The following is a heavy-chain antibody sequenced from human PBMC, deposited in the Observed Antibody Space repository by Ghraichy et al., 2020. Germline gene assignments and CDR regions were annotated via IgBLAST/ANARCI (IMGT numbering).Heavy chain of an antibody. D-gene: IGHD4-17*01. CDR1: GFTFSSYS. V-gene: IGHV3-21*01. CDR3: ARDDMTTVTGGFDY. J-gene: IGHJ4*02. CDR2: ISSSSSYI. Sequence: GGSLRLSCAASGFTFSSYSMNWVRQAPGKGLEWVSSISSSSSYIYYADSVKGRFTISRDNAKNSLYLQMNSLRAEDTAVYYCARDDMTTVTGGFDYWGQGTLVTVSS.